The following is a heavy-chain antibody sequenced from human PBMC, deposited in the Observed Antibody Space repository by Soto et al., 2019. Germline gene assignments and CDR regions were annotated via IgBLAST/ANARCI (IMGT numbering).Heavy chain of an antibody. V-gene: IGHV4-34*01. J-gene: IGHJ6*02. CDR2: INYIGST. Sequence: ASETLSLTCAVHGGSFSSYYWTWIRQPPGKGLEYIGEINYIGSTNNNPSLKSRVTISIDTSKKQFSLRLSSVTAADTAVYYCARVRTGGLNGMDVWGQGTRVTVSS. CDR1: GGSFSSYY. D-gene: IGHD2-8*02. CDR3: ARVRTGGLNGMDV.